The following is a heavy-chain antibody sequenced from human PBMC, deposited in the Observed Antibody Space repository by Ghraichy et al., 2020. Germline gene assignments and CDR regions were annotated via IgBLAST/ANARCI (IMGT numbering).Heavy chain of an antibody. CDR3: AKDSERLWYFEL. D-gene: IGHD1-1*01. CDR1: GFTFSTFA. Sequence: GGSLRLSCAASGFTFSTFAMTWVRQAPGKGLEWVSSISGSGVETYHADSVKGRFAISRDSSKNTLNLQMNSLRAEDTAVYYCAKDSERLWYFELWGRGTLVSVSS. J-gene: IGHJ2*01. V-gene: IGHV3-23*01. CDR2: ISGSGVET.